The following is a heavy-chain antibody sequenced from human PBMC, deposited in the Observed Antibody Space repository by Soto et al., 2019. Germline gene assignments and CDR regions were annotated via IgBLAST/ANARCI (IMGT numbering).Heavy chain of an antibody. D-gene: IGHD2-2*02. Sequence: SVRLSCSASGCTRSSYSMHWVRHSPGKGLQWVAVISYDGTNKYYADSVDGRFTISRDNSKSTLYLQINSLRADYTAVYSCARVPPESCSSHSCYTPNYGGEGGWVTVSS. CDR3: ARVPPESCSSHSCYTPNY. CDR1: GCTRSSYS. CDR2: ISYDGTNK. V-gene: IGHV3-30*04. J-gene: IGHJ4*02.